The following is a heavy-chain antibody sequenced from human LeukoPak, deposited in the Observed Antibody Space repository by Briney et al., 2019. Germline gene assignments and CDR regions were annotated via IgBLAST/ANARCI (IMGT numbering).Heavy chain of an antibody. CDR2: IYPSGST. CDR3: ARGVRWWLKSFDY. Sequence: PSETLSLTCTVSGGSISSGIYYWSWVRQPPGKGLEWIGEIYPSGSTNYNPSLKSRVTMSVDESKNEFSLKPTSVTAADTAVYYCARGVRWWLKSFDYWGQGTLVTVSS. J-gene: IGHJ4*02. V-gene: IGHV4-4*02. D-gene: IGHD4-23*01. CDR1: GGSISSGIYY.